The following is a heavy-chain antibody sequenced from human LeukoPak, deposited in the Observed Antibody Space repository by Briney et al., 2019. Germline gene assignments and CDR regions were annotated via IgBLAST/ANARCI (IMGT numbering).Heavy chain of an antibody. Sequence: PSETLSLTCTVSGGSISSSSYYWGWIRQPPGTGLEWIGSIYYGGSTYYNPSLKSRVTISVDTSKNQFSLKLSSVTAADTAVYYCARQTDYGDFDYWGQGTLVTVSS. D-gene: IGHD4-17*01. CDR2: IYYGGST. V-gene: IGHV4-39*01. CDR3: ARQTDYGDFDY. J-gene: IGHJ4*02. CDR1: GGSISSSSYY.